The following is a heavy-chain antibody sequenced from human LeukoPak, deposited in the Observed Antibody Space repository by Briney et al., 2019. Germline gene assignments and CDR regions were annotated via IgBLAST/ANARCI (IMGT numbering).Heavy chain of an antibody. CDR1: GYTLTELS. V-gene: IGHV1-24*01. J-gene: IGHJ4*02. D-gene: IGHD6-19*01. CDR2: FDREDGET. CDR3: ATAAPGSGWYAPLP. Sequence: ASVKVSCKVSGYTLTELSMHWVRQAPGKGLEWMGGFDREDGETIYAQKFQGRVTMTEDTSTDTAYMELSSLRSEDTAVYYCATAAPGSGWYAPLPWGQGTLVTVSS.